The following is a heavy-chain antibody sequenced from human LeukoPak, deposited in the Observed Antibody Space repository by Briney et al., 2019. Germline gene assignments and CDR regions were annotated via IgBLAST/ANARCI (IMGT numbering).Heavy chain of an antibody. Sequence: GGSLRLSCAASGFTFSSYSMNWVRQAPGKGLEWVSSISSGSSYIYYADSVKGRFTISRDNAKNSLYLQMNSLRAEDTAVYYCARERGFYGAQYYFDYWGQGTLVTVSS. CDR3: ARERGFYGAQYYFDY. J-gene: IGHJ4*02. CDR1: GFTFSSYS. V-gene: IGHV3-21*01. D-gene: IGHD4-17*01. CDR2: ISSGSSYI.